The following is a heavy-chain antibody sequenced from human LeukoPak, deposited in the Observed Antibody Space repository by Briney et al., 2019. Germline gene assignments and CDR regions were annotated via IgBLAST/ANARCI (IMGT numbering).Heavy chain of an antibody. CDR2: IYSDGTT. CDR1: GFTVSSNY. V-gene: IGHV3-66*02. J-gene: IGHJ5*02. Sequence: GGSLRLSCIPSGFTVSSNYMSWVRQAPGKGLEWVSVIYSDGTTYYADSVKGRFTISRDNSKNTLYLQMNSLRAEDTAVYYCARDRYDFWSGYNNWFDPWGQGTLVTVSS. D-gene: IGHD3-3*01. CDR3: ARDRYDFWSGYNNWFDP.